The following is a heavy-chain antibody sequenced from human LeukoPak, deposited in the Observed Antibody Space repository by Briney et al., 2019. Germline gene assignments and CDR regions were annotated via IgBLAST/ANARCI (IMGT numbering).Heavy chain of an antibody. CDR1: GYTFTSYD. J-gene: IGHJ4*02. Sequence: ASVKVSCKASGYTFTSYDINWVRQAPGQGLEWMGWMNPNSGDTGYPQKFQGRVTMTRDTSTSTAYMELTSLRSDDTAVYYCASFSPTTATFDYWGQGTLVTVSS. V-gene: IGHV1-8*01. D-gene: IGHD1-26*01. CDR2: MNPNSGDT. CDR3: ASFSPTTATFDY.